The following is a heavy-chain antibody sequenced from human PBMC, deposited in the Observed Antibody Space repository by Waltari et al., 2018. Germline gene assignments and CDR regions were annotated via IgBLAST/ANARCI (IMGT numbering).Heavy chain of an antibody. V-gene: IGHV3-15*01. CDR2: VKSNIDGGTA. J-gene: IGHJ4*02. CDR1: GSTVNQAW. CDR3: VMWNYEAFHY. Sequence: EVQLMESGGGLVRPGESLRPSCAASGSTVNQAWMSWVRQGPGKGLEWIGRVKSNIDGGTADYAAPVKGRFTISRDDSKNILFLQLNSLNTEDTAMYYCVMWNYEAFHYWGQGSLVTVSS. D-gene: IGHD1-7*01.